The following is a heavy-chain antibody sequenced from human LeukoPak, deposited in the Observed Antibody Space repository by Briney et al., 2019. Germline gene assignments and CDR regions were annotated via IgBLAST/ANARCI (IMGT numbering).Heavy chain of an antibody. Sequence: ASVEVSCKASGYTFTSYGISWVRQAPGQGLEWMGWISAYNGNTNYAQKLQGRVTMTTDTSTSTAYMELRSLRSDDTAVYYCAVDIAAAGDDAFDIWGQGTMVTVSS. CDR2: ISAYNGNT. J-gene: IGHJ3*02. V-gene: IGHV1-18*01. D-gene: IGHD6-13*01. CDR1: GYTFTSYG. CDR3: AVDIAAAGDDAFDI.